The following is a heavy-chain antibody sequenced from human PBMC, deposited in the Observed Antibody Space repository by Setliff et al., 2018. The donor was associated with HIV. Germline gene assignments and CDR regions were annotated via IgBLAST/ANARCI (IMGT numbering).Heavy chain of an antibody. J-gene: IGHJ6*03. CDR2: IKQDGTEK. V-gene: IGHV3-7*01. CDR3: ARVREGYESSGFYVYYYYYMDL. CDR1: GFTFTGTW. D-gene: IGHD6-19*01. Sequence: GGSLRLSCAASGFTFTGTWMAWVRQAPGKGPQWVASIKQDGTEKHYMDSVKGRFTISRDNADRSIYLQRNSLRVEDTAVYYCARVREGYESSGFYVYYYYYMDLWGKGTTVTVSS.